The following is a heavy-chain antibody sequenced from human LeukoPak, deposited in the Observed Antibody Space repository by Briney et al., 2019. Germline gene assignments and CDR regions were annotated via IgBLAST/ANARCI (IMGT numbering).Heavy chain of an antibody. D-gene: IGHD4-23*01. J-gene: IGHJ5*02. CDR3: ARVYRATVVTPRWFDP. Sequence: SETLSLTCAVYGGSFSGYYWSWIRQPPGKGLEWIGEINHSGSTNYNPSLKSRVTISVDTSKNQFSLKLSSVTAADTAVYYCARVYRATVVTPRWFDPWGQGTLVTVSP. V-gene: IGHV4-34*01. CDR1: GGSFSGYY. CDR2: INHSGST.